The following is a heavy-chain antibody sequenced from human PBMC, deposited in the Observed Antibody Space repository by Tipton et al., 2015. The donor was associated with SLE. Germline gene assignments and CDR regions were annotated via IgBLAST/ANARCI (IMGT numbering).Heavy chain of an antibody. D-gene: IGHD5-18*01. J-gene: IGHJ4*02. CDR2: IYYSGST. V-gene: IGHV4-39*01. Sequence: TLSLTCTVSGVSISSSSYYWGWIRQPPGKGLEWIGSIYYSGSTYYNPSLKSRVTISVDTSKNQFSLKLSSVTAADTAVYYCARSGYSYGLDYWGQGTLVTVSS. CDR3: ARSGYSYGLDY. CDR1: GVSISSSSYY.